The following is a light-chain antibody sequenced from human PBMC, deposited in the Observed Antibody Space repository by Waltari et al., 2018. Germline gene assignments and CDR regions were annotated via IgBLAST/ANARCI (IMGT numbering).Light chain of an antibody. CDR2: DAS. J-gene: IGKJ4*01. CDR3: QQRSNWPPALT. Sequence: EIVLTQSPATLSLSPGERATLSCRASQSVSSYLAWYQQKPGQAPRLLIYDASTRATGIPARFSGSGSGTDFTLTISSLEPADFAVYYCQQRSNWPPALTFGGGTKVEIK. V-gene: IGKV3-11*01. CDR1: QSVSSY.